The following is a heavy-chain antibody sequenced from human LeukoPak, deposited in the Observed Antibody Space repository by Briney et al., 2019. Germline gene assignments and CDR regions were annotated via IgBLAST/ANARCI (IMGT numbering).Heavy chain of an antibody. CDR1: GYTFTSYY. CDR2: INPSGGNT. J-gene: IGHJ3*02. D-gene: IGHD3-16*02. Sequence: GASVKVSCKASGYTFTSYYMHWVRQAPGQGLEWMGIINPSGGNTGYAQKFQGRVTMTRNTSISTAYMELSSLRSEDTAVYYCARVPREIASIWGQGTMVTVSS. V-gene: IGHV1-46*01. CDR3: ARVPREIASI.